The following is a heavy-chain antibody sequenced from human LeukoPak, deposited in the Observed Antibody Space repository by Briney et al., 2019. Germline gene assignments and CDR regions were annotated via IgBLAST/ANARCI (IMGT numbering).Heavy chain of an antibody. V-gene: IGHV3-48*01. J-gene: IGHJ4*02. CDR1: RFSLSSYH. CDR3: ARVSGSYKGDY. D-gene: IGHD1-26*01. Sequence: GGSLRLSCAASRFSLSSYHMNEVRQAPGKGLEWVSYISSTTSAMYYADSVRGRFTISRDNAKNSLYLQMNSLRAEDTAVYYCARVSGSYKGDYWGQGTLVTVSS. CDR2: ISSTTSAM.